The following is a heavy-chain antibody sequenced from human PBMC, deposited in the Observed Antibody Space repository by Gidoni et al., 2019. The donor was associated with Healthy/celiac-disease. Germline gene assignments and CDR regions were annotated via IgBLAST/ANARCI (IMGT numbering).Heavy chain of an antibody. Sequence: QVQLVQSVSEVKKPGSSVKFSCKASVGTFSSYAISWVRQAPGQGLEWMGGIIHSFGTANYEQKFQGRVTITADESTSTDYMELSSLRSEDTAVYYCARDLGTYYYYGMDVWGQGTTVTVSS. V-gene: IGHV1-69*01. CDR3: ARDLGTYYYYGMDV. J-gene: IGHJ6*02. CDR1: VGTFSSYA. D-gene: IGHD7-27*01. CDR2: IIHSFGTA.